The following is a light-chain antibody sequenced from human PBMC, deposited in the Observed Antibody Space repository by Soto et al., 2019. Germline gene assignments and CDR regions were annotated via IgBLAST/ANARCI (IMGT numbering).Light chain of an antibody. CDR2: AAS. V-gene: IGKV1-39*01. CDR3: QQSYTFPET. CDR1: QNINNY. J-gene: IGKJ1*01. Sequence: DIQMTQSPSTLSASVGDRVTITCRASQNINNYLNWYQQQPGKGPKLLIYAASNLQRGVPSRFRGGGSGTDFTLTISSLQLEDFATYYCQQSYTFPETFGQGTKVEIK.